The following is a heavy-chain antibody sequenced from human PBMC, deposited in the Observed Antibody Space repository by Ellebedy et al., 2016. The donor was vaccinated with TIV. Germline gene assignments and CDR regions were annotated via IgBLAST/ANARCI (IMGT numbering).Heavy chain of an antibody. D-gene: IGHD3-10*01. Sequence: GESLKISCVASGFTFRSHGIYWVRQAPGKGLEWVAVISSDGSNKYYADSVKGRFTISRDNSKNTLYLQMNSLRIDDMAVYYCARGGSSGSSDYWGQGTLVTVSS. J-gene: IGHJ4*02. V-gene: IGHV3-30*03. CDR3: ARGGSSGSSDY. CDR2: ISSDGSNK. CDR1: GFTFRSHG.